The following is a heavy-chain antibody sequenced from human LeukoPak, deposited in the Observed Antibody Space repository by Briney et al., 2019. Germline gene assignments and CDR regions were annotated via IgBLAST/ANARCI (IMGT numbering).Heavy chain of an antibody. CDR2: INSDGSST. CDR1: GFTFSSYW. V-gene: IGHV3-74*01. CDR3: ARESGYSYGPAPYYFDY. Sequence: GGSLRLSCAASGFTFSSYWMHWVRHAPGKGLVWVSRINSDGSSTSYADSVKGRFTISRDNAKNTLYLQMSSLRAEDTAVYYCARESGYSYGPAPYYFDYWGQGTLVTVSS. J-gene: IGHJ4*02. D-gene: IGHD5-18*01.